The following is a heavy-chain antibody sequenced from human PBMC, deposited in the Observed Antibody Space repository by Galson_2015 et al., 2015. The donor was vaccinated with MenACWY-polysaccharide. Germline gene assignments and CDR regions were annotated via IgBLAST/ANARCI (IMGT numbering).Heavy chain of an antibody. CDR1: GYTFSGYD. Sequence: SVKVSCKASGYTFSGYDINWVRQARGQGLEWMGWMNPTSGNTGYAQKFQGRVATTRDTATSTAYMELRMLRYDDTAVYYCTRIIARKHTFVDSWGQGTLGSVS. J-gene: IGHJ4*02. D-gene: IGHD2-21*01. CDR3: TRIIARKHTFVDS. V-gene: IGHV1-8*01. CDR2: MNPTSGNT.